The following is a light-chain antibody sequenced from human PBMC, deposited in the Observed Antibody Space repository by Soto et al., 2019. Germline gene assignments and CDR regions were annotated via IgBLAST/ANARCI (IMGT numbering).Light chain of an antibody. CDR1: QSVSPY. J-gene: IGKJ1*01. Sequence: LTRSPTRVSLPPGERATLSCRAGQSVSPYLACYQQKPGQAPRLLIHGASTRATGIPARLSGSGSGTEFTLTISSLQSEDFAVYYCLQYNYWPPTFGQGTKVDIK. V-gene: IGKV3-15*01. CDR2: GAS. CDR3: LQYNYWPPT.